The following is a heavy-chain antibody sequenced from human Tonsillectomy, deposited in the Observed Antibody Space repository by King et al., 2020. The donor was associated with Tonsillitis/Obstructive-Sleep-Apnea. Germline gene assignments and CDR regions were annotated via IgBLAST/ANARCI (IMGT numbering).Heavy chain of an antibody. CDR3: AEESRYRNPTVDY. Sequence: QLVQSGGGLVQPGRSLRLSCTASGFTFDDYAMHWVRQAPGRGLEWVSGISWDSDNIAYADSVKGRFTISRDNAKNSLYLQMNSLRTEDTALYYCAEESRYRNPTVDYWGQGTLVPVSS. D-gene: IGHD5-12*01. V-gene: IGHV3-9*01. CDR1: GFTFDDYA. CDR2: ISWDSDNI. J-gene: IGHJ4*02.